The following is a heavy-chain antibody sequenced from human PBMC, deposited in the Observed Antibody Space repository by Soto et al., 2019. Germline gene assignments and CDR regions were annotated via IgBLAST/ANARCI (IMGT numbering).Heavy chain of an antibody. CDR2: LSGSGGST. D-gene: IGHD3-3*01. CDR1: GFTFSSYV. CDR3: ATDPNYCFCNDYMGV. J-gene: IGHJ6*03. V-gene: IGHV3-23*01. Sequence: EVQLLESGGGLVQPGGSLRLSCAASGFTFSSYVMSWVRQAPGKGLEWVSALSGSGGSTYYADSVKGRFTISRDNSKNTLYLQMNSLRAEDTAVYYCATDPNYCFCNDYMGVWGKGTPVTVSS.